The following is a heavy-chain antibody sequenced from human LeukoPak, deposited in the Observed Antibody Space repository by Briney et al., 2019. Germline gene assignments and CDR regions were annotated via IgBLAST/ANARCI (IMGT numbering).Heavy chain of an antibody. CDR1: GFTFSSSW. Sequence: QTGGSLRLSCAAPGFTFSSSWMHWVRQAPGKGLVWVSRINSDGSSTIYADSVKGRFTISRDNAKNTLYLQLNSLRAEDTAVYYCARDRGGSGPTTTDYWGQGTLVTVSS. J-gene: IGHJ4*02. V-gene: IGHV3-74*01. CDR3: ARDRGGSGPTTTDY. CDR2: INSDGSST. D-gene: IGHD6-19*01.